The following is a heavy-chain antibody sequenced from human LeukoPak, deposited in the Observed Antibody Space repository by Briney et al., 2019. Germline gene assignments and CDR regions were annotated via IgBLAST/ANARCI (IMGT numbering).Heavy chain of an antibody. V-gene: IGHV3-21*01. CDR2: ISSSSSYI. CDR3: ANYYDSSGLDY. J-gene: IGHJ4*02. Sequence: PGGSLRLSCAASGFTFSSYSMNWVRQAPGKGLEWVSSISSSSSYIYYADSVKGRFTISRENSKNTLYLQMNSLRAEDTAVYYCANYYDSSGLDYWGQGTLVTVSS. CDR1: GFTFSSYS. D-gene: IGHD3-22*01.